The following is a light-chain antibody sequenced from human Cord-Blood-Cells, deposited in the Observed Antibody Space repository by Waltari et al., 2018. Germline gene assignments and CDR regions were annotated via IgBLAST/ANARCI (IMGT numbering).Light chain of an antibody. V-gene: IGLV2-14*03. CDR2: DVS. CDR1: SSDLGGYNY. J-gene: IGLJ1*01. CDR3: SSYTSSSTYV. Sequence: QSALTQPASVSGSPGQTTTIPCTGTSSDLGGYNYVSWYQQHPGKAPKPMIYDVSNRPSGVSNRFSGSKSGNTASLTISGLQAEDEADYYCSSYTSSSTYVFGTGTKVTVL.